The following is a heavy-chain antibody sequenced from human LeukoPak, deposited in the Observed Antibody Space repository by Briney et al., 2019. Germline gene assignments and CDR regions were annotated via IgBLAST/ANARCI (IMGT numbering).Heavy chain of an antibody. CDR3: AKAGYCSSTSCSLYYYYMDV. V-gene: IGHV3-23*01. J-gene: IGHJ6*03. CDR1: GFIFSSYA. CDR2: ISGSGGST. D-gene: IGHD2-2*01. Sequence: PGGSLRLSCAASGFIFSSYAMSWVRQAPGKGLDWVSSISGSGGSTYYADSVKGRFTISRDNPKNTLYLQMNSLRVEDTAVYYCAKAGYCSSTSCSLYYYYMDVWGIGTTVTVSS.